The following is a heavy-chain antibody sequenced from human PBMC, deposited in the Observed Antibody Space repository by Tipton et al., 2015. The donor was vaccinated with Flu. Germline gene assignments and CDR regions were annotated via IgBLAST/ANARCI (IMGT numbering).Heavy chain of an antibody. Sequence: LRLSCSVSGASISSGGYYWTWIRQLPGKGLEWIGHIYYSGTTLYNPSLKSRLTISIDTSKNQFSLNLNSMIVADTAVYFCARDGRPYCDTTGCHSPHVFDIWGQGTMVTVSS. V-gene: IGHV4-31*03. CDR3: ARDGRPYCDTTGCHSPHVFDI. CDR2: IYYSGTT. D-gene: IGHD2-2*02. J-gene: IGHJ3*02. CDR1: GASISSGGYY.